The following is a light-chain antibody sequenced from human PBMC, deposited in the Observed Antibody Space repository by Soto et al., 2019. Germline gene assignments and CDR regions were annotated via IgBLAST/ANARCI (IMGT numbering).Light chain of an antibody. CDR3: HSNAGIFAL. V-gene: IGLV2-11*01. CDR2: DVV. CDR1: SSDVGNYNY. Sequence: QSALTQPRSVSGSPGQSVTISCTGSSSDVGNYNYVSWYQQHPGKVPNLMIYDVVKRPSGVPDRFSGSKSGNTASLTISGLQAEDEAAYYCHSNAGIFALFGEGTKVTVL. J-gene: IGLJ2*01.